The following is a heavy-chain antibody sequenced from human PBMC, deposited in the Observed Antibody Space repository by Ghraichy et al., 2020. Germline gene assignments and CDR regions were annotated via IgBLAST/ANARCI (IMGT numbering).Heavy chain of an antibody. J-gene: IGHJ5*02. CDR2: IYHSGST. D-gene: IGHD6-13*01. V-gene: IGHV4-30-2*01. CDR1: GGSISSGGYS. Sequence: SETLSLTCAVSGGSISSGGYSWSWIRQPPGKGLEWIGYIYHSGSTYYNPSLKSRVTISVDRSKNQFSLKRSSVTAADTAVYYCARDQGAAAGTHWFDPWGQGTLVTVSS. CDR3: ARDQGAAAGTHWFDP.